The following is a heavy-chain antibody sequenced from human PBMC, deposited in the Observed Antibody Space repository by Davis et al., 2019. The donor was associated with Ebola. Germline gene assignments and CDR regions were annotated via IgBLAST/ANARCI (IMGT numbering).Heavy chain of an antibody. CDR3: ARDADTIFGVVSGYYYGMDV. D-gene: IGHD3-3*01. CDR1: GYTFTSYG. Sequence: ASVKVSCKAAGYTFTSYGLSWVRQVPGQGLAWMGWISAHNANTNYAQKFQGRVTMTTDTSTSTAYMELRSLRSDDTAVYYCARDADTIFGVVSGYYYGMDVWGQGTTVTVSS. J-gene: IGHJ6*02. V-gene: IGHV1-18*01. CDR2: ISAHNANT.